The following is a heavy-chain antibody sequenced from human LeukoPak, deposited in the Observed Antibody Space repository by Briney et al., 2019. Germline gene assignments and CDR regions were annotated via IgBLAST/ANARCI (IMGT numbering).Heavy chain of an antibody. CDR1: GFTFTTYY. CDR2: INPSGGST. Sequence: ASVKVSCKASGFTFTTYYMHWVRQAPGQGPEWMGIINPSGGSTSYTQKFQGRVTMTRDMSTSTVYMELRSLRSDDTAVYYCARLFDDILTGYAFDYWGQGTLVTVSS. CDR3: ARLFDDILTGYAFDY. J-gene: IGHJ4*02. V-gene: IGHV1-46*01. D-gene: IGHD3-9*01.